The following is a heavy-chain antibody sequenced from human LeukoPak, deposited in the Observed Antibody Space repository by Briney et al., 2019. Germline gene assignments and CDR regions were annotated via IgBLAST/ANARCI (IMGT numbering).Heavy chain of an antibody. CDR3: ATVPPHLKGAFDI. CDR1: GYTFTDYY. Sequence: ASVKVSCXVSGYTFTDYYMHWVQQAPGKGLEWMVLVDPEDGETIYAETFQGRVTITADTSTDTAYMELSSLRSEDTAVYYCATVPPHLKGAFDIWGQGTMVTVSS. V-gene: IGHV1-69-2*01. J-gene: IGHJ3*02. CDR2: VDPEDGET.